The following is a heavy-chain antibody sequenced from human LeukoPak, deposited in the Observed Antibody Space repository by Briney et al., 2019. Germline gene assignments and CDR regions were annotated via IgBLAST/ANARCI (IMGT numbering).Heavy chain of an antibody. J-gene: IGHJ5*02. CDR2: INPNSGGT. D-gene: IGHD4-11*01. CDR1: GYTFTGYY. CDR3: ASGLSLQLDWFDP. V-gene: IGHV1-2*02. Sequence: AAVTVSCMASGYTFTGYYMHWVRQAPGQGREWMGWINPNSGGTNYAQKFQGRVTMTRDTSISTAYMELSRLRSDDTAVYYCASGLSLQLDWFDPWGQGTLVTVSS.